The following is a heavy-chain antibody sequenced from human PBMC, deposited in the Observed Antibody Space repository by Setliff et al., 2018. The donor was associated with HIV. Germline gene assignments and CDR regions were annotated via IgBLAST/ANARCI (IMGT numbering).Heavy chain of an antibody. CDR1: DGSFSGYS. CDR2: VSRGGST. Sequence: SETLSLTCGVDDGSFSGYSWSWIRQSPVKGLEWIGEVSRGGSTTYNPSLTGRVSVSVDTSKSQFSLKVTNVTAADAAVYYCARAVCPSLNCYSFFNYWGHGSLVTVSS. CDR3: ARAVCPSLNCYSFFNY. D-gene: IGHD2-15*01. V-gene: IGHV4-34*01. J-gene: IGHJ4*01.